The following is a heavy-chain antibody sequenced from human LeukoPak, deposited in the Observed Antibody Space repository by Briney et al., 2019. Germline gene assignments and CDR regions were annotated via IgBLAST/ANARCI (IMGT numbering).Heavy chain of an antibody. CDR1: GGSFSGYY. V-gene: IGHV4-34*01. CDR3: ARDAIQLWLGMDV. CDR2: INHSGST. Sequence: SETLSLTCAVYGGSFSGYYWSWIRQPPGKGLEWIGEINHSGSTNYNPSLKSRVTISVDTSKNQFSLKLSSVTAADTAVYYCARDAIQLWLGMDVWGKGTTVTIFS. J-gene: IGHJ6*04. D-gene: IGHD5-18*01.